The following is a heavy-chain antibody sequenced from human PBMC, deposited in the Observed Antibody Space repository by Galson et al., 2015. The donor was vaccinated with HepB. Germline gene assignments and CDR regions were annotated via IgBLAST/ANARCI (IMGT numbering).Heavy chain of an antibody. CDR1: GGTFSSYA. J-gene: IGHJ5*02. D-gene: IGHD1-26*01. CDR2: IIPIFGTA. Sequence: SVKVSCKASGGTFSSYAISWVRQAPGQGLEWMGGIIPIFGTANYAQKFQGRVTITADESTSTAYMGLSSLRSEDTAVYYCARSVVGATGDWFDPWGQGTLVTVSS. CDR3: ARSVVGATGDWFDP. V-gene: IGHV1-69*13.